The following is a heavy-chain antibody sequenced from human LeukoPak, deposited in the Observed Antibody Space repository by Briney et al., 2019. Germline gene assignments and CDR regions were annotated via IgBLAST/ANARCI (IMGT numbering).Heavy chain of an antibody. D-gene: IGHD3-3*01. CDR2: IYYSGST. CDR1: GGSISSGGYS. CDR3: ARYGYYDFWSGYINWFDP. J-gene: IGHJ5*02. Sequence: SETLSLTCAVSGGSISSGGYSWSWIRQPPGKGLEWIGYIYYSGSTYYNPSLKSRVTISVGTSKNQFSLKLSSVTAADTAVYYCARYGYYDFWSGYINWFDPWGQGTLVTVSS. V-gene: IGHV4-30-4*08.